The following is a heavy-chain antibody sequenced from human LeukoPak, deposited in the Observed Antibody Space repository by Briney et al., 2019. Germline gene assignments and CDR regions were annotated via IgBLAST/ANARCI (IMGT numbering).Heavy chain of an antibody. CDR2: ISGSGGST. J-gene: IGHJ4*02. V-gene: IGHV3-23*01. D-gene: IGHD3-22*01. CDR1: GFTFSSYA. CDR3: AKSLAGGDYYDSSGHIQTTGMFDY. Sequence: PGGSLRLSCAASGFTFSSYAMSWVRQAPGKGLEWVSAISGSGGSTYYADSVKGRFTISRDNSKNTLYLRMNSLRAEDTAVYYCAKSLAGGDYYDSSGHIQTTGMFDYWGQGTLVTVSS.